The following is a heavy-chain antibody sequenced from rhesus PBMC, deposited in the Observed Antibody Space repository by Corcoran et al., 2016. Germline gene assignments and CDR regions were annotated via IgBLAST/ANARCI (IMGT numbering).Heavy chain of an antibody. J-gene: IGHJ5-1*01. CDR3: ARDPTGGRNRFDV. CDR2: IAGGGRNT. CDR1: GGSININY. D-gene: IGHD4-29*01. Sequence: QLQLQESGPGLVKPSETLSLTCPFPGGSININYWTWIRQPPGTGPESIGRIAGGGRNTDYNPSLKSRVTISTDTSKNQFSLKLAYVTAADTAIYYCARDPTGGRNRFDVWGAGVLVTVST. V-gene: IGHV4-173*01.